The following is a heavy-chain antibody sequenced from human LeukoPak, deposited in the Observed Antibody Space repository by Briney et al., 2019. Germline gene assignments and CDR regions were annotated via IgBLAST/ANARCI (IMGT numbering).Heavy chain of an antibody. CDR2: IYYSGST. V-gene: IGHV4-39*01. CDR3: AKGYYYGSGSYDY. D-gene: IGHD3-10*01. Sequence: SETLSLTCTASGGSISSSSYYCGWLRQPPGKGLEWIGTIYYSGSTYSNPSLKRRVTISVDTSKNQFSVKLSSVTAADTAVYYCAKGYYYGSGSYDYWGQGTLVSV. CDR1: GGSISSSSYY. J-gene: IGHJ4*02.